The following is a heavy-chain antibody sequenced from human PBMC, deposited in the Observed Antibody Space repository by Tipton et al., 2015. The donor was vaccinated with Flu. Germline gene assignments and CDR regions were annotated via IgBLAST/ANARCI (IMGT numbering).Heavy chain of an antibody. CDR1: GGSISSDY. V-gene: IGHV4-4*07. Sequence: TLSLTCTVSGGSISSDYWSWIRQPAGKGLEWIGRIYTSGSTNYNPSLKTRVTISVDTSKNQFSLKLSSVTAADTAVYYCARYGTYDGSRYFQHWGQGTLVTVSS. D-gene: IGHD1-26*01. CDR3: ARYGTYDGSRYFQH. J-gene: IGHJ1*01. CDR2: IYTSGST.